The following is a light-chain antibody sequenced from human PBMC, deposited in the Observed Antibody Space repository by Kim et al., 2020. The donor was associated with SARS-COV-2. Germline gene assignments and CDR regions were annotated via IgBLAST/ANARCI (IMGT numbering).Light chain of an antibody. Sequence: SYELTQPPSVSVAPGKTARITCGGNNIGSKSVHWYQQKPGQAPVLVIYYDSDRPSGIPERFSGSNSGNTATLTISRVEAGDEADYYFQVWDSGSAQGVFG. CDR3: QVWDSGSAQGV. J-gene: IGLJ2*01. CDR1: NIGSKS. CDR2: YDS. V-gene: IGLV3-21*04.